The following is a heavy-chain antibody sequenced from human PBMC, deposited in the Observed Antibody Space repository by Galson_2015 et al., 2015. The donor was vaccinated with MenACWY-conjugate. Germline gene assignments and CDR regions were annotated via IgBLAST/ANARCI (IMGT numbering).Heavy chain of an antibody. CDR2: INAGNGNT. Sequence: SVKVSCKASGYTFTSYAMHWVRQAPGQRLEWMGWINAGNGNTKYSQKFQGRVTITRDTSASTAYMELSSLRSEDTAVYYCARDRSRWLPDWFDPWGQGTLVTVSS. CDR1: GYTFTSYA. J-gene: IGHJ5*02. CDR3: ARDRSRWLPDWFDP. V-gene: IGHV1-3*01. D-gene: IGHD6-13*01.